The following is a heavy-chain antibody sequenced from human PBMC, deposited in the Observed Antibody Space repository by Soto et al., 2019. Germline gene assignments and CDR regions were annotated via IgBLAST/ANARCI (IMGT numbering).Heavy chain of an antibody. CDR3: AAPNRYNWNLAYYYYGMDV. V-gene: IGHV1-58*01. J-gene: IGHJ6*02. D-gene: IGHD1-20*01. CDR1: GFTFTSSA. Sequence: AASVKVSCKASGFTFTSSAVQWVRQARGQRLEWVGWIVVGSGNTNYAQKFQERVTITRDMSTSTAYMELSSLRSEDTAVYYCAAPNRYNWNLAYYYYGMDVWGQGTTVTVSS. CDR2: IVVGSGNT.